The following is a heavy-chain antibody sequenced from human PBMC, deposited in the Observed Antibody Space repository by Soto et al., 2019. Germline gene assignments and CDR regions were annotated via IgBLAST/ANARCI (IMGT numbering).Heavy chain of an antibody. Sequence: QVQLVQSGDEVKKPGSSVKVSCKASGGTFGSYAISWVRQAPGQGLEWMGGIIPIPGTANYAQKFQGRVTSAADESTSTAYMELSSLRSEDTAVYYCARSQGSSTSLEIYYYYDYGMDVWGQGTTVTVSS. V-gene: IGHV1-69*01. D-gene: IGHD2-2*01. CDR3: ARSQGSSTSLEIYYYYDYGMDV. J-gene: IGHJ6*02. CDR2: IIPIPGTA. CDR1: GGTFGSYA.